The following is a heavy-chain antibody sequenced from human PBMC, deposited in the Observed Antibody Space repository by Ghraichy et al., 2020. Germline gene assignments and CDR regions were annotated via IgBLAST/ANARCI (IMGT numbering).Heavy chain of an antibody. CDR3: AREGGPLEGYYQPMDA. V-gene: IGHV4-4*07. Sequence: TLSLTCTVSGGSISSYFWSWIRQPAGKGLEWIVRVYTSGNTNYSPSLNSRVAMSVDTSTNQFFLKLTSVTAADTAVYYCAREGGPLEGYYQPMDAWGQGTRVTVSS. CDR2: VYTSGNT. D-gene: IGHD2-2*01. J-gene: IGHJ6*02. CDR1: GGSISSYF.